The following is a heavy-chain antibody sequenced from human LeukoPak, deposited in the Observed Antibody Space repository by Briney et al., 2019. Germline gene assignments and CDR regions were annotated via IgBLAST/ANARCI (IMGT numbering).Heavy chain of an antibody. V-gene: IGHV3-48*04. CDR3: ARAWGIAVAGSNWFDP. CDR1: GFTFSSYS. J-gene: IGHJ5*02. Sequence: PGGSLRLSCAASGFTFSSYSMNWVRQAPGKGLEWVSYISSSSSTIYYADSVKGRFTISRDNAKNSLYLQMNSLRAEDTAVYYCARAWGIAVAGSNWFDPWGQGTLVTVSS. CDR2: ISSSSSTI. D-gene: IGHD6-19*01.